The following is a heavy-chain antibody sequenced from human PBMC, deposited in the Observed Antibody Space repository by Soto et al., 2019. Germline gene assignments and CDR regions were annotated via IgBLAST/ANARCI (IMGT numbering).Heavy chain of an antibody. D-gene: IGHD4-17*01. CDR3: AKDGLQDGDRYYYYYYMDV. CDR2: ISYDGSNK. Sequence: GGSLRLSCAASGFTFSSYGMHWVRQAPGKGLEWVAVISYDGSNKYYADSVKGRFTISRDNSKNTLYLQMNSLRAEDTAVYYCAKDGLQDGDRYYYYYYMDVWGKGTTVTVSS. CDR1: GFTFSSYG. V-gene: IGHV3-30*18. J-gene: IGHJ6*03.